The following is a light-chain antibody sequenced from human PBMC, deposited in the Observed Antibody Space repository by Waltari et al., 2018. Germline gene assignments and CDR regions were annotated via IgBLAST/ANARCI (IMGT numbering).Light chain of an antibody. CDR1: QSVDYS. V-gene: IGKV3-11*01. Sequence: EIVLTQSPATLSLSPGPRATLSCWASQSVDYSLAWYQQKPGQAPRLLIYDASNRATGIPDRFSGGGSGTDFTLTISSLEPEDFAVYFCQQRKSWPLTFGGGTKVEIK. CDR3: QQRKSWPLT. J-gene: IGKJ4*01. CDR2: DAS.